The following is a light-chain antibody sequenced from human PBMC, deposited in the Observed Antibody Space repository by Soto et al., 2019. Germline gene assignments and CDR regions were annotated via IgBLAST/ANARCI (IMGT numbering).Light chain of an antibody. J-gene: IGKJ1*01. CDR3: QQYNSWPET. Sequence: EIVMTQSPGTLSVSPGERATLFCRASQSVGSSLAWYQQKPGQAPRLFIYDASTRATGIPARFSGSGSGTEFTLTISSLQSEDFAVYYCQQYNSWPETFGQGTKVEIK. CDR1: QSVGSS. CDR2: DAS. V-gene: IGKV3-15*01.